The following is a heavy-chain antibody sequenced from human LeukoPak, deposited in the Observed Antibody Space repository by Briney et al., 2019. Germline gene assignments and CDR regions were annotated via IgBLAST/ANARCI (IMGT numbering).Heavy chain of an antibody. CDR2: IYYSGST. CDR3: ARHAYSSSPVDY. J-gene: IGHJ4*02. V-gene: IGHV4-59*08. Sequence: SETLSLTCTVSGGSISSYYWSWIRQPPGKGLEWIGYIYYSGSTNYNPSLKSRATISVDTSKNQFSLKLSSVTAADTAVYYCARHAYSSSPVDYWGQGTLVTVSS. CDR1: GGSISSYY. D-gene: IGHD6-13*01.